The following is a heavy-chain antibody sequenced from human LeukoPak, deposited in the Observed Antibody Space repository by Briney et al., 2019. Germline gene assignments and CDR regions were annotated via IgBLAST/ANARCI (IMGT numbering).Heavy chain of an antibody. J-gene: IGHJ5*02. CDR2: IKQDGSEK. CDR3: ARGGAARRPPHGFDP. CDR1: GFTFSSYW. V-gene: IGHV3-7*01. Sequence: PGGSLRLSCAASGFTFSSYWMSWVRQAPGKGLEWVANIKQDGSEKYYVDSVKGRSTISRDNAKNSLYLQMNSLRAEDTAVYYCARGGAARRPPHGFDPWGQGTLVTVSS. D-gene: IGHD6-6*01.